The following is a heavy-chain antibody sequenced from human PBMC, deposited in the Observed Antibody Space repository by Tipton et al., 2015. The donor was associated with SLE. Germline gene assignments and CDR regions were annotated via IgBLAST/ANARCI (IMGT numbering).Heavy chain of an antibody. CDR3: ATVEGGIPFYYYYYMDV. D-gene: IGHD3-16*01. Sequence: TLSLTCTVSGGSISSYYWSWIRQPPGKGLEWIGYIYYSGSTNYNPSLKSRVTISVDTSKNQFSLKLSSVTAADTAVYYCATVEGGIPFYYYYYMDVWGKGTTVTVSS. J-gene: IGHJ6*03. CDR2: IYYSGST. CDR1: GGSISSYY. V-gene: IGHV4-59*01.